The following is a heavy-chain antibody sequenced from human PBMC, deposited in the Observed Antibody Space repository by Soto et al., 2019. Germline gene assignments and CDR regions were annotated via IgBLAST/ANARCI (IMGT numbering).Heavy chain of an antibody. CDR3: AKGLLSDKAYYFDY. V-gene: IGHV3-23*01. Sequence: EVQLLESGGGLVQPGGSLRLSCADSGFTFSSYAMSWVRQAPGKGLEWVSASSGSGGSTYYADSVKGRFTISRDHSKNTLYLQMNSLRAEDTAVYYCAKGLLSDKAYYFDYWGQGTLVTVSS. J-gene: IGHJ4*02. D-gene: IGHD2-15*01. CDR2: SSGSGGST. CDR1: GFTFSSYA.